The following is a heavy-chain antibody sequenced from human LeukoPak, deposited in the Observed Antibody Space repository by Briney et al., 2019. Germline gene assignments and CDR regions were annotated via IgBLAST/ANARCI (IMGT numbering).Heavy chain of an antibody. CDR1: GFSVIRSF. CDR2: IYSDGRT. CDR3: AKDLGVWFGDPGTFDY. V-gene: IGHV3-53*01. Sequence: GESLRLYCAASGFSVIRSFMSWVRQAPGKGLEWVSVIYSDGRTYYADAVKGRFTISRDNSQNTLYLLMNSLRAEDTAVYYCAKDLGVWFGDPGTFDYWGQGTLVTVSS. D-gene: IGHD3-10*01. J-gene: IGHJ4*02.